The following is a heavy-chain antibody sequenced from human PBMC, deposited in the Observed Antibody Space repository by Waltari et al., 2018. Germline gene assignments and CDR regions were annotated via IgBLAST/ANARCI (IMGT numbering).Heavy chain of an antibody. CDR2: IATTSKT. D-gene: IGHD3-9*01. V-gene: IGHV3-11*06. CDR3: ARAYGSTGDFDL. CDR1: GFSLTNYY. J-gene: IGHJ4*02. Sequence: QVQLVDSGGDLVRPGGSLTLSCAASGFSLTNYYMSWIRQAPGKGLEWISYIATTSKTKNADSVKGRFTISRDNANNSMYLHMNNVRVEDMAVYFCARAYGSTGDFDLWGQGTLVTVSS.